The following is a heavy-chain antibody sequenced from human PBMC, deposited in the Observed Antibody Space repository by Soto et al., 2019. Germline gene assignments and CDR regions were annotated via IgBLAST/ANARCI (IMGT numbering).Heavy chain of an antibody. J-gene: IGHJ4*02. CDR2: IYYRGST. CDR3: VRSNYFDY. V-gene: IGHV4-59*01. CDR1: GGSISSYY. Sequence: ETLSLTCTVSGGSISSYYWSWIRQPPGKGLEWIGYIYYRGSTNYNPSLKSRVTISLDTSKNQFSLKLNSVTAADTAVYYCVRSNYFDYWGQGTQVTVSS.